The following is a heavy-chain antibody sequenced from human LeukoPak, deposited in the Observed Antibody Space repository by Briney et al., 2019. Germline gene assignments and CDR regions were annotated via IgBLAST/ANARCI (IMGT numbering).Heavy chain of an antibody. CDR2: INPNSGGT. J-gene: IGHJ4*02. V-gene: IGHV1-2*02. Sequence: GASVKVSCKASGYTFTGYYMHWVRQAPGQGREWRGWINPNSGGTKYAQKFQGRVTMTRDTSISTAYMELSRLRSDDTAVYYCARLDRSYGDYIFDYWGQGTLVTVSS. D-gene: IGHD4-17*01. CDR1: GYTFTGYY. CDR3: ARLDRSYGDYIFDY.